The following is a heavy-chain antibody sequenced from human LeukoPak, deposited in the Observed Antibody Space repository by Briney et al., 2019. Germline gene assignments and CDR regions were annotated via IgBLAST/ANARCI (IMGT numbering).Heavy chain of an antibody. Sequence: GGSLRLSCAASGFTFSRYGMHWVRQAPGKGLEWVAVIWYDGSNKYYADSVKGRFTISRDNSKNTLYLQMNSLRAEDTAVYYCARAGYRRWELLDLNFDYWGQGTLVTVSS. CDR2: IWYDGSNK. CDR1: GFTFSRYG. V-gene: IGHV3-33*01. D-gene: IGHD1-26*01. CDR3: ARAGYRRWELLDLNFDY. J-gene: IGHJ4*02.